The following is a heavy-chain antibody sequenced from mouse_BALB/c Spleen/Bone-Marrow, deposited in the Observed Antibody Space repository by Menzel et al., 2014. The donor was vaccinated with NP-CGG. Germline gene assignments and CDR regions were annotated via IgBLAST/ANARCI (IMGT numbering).Heavy chain of an antibody. J-gene: IGHJ2*01. D-gene: IGHD2-3*01. CDR2: INPSSGYT. CDR1: GYTFTTYT. CDR3: ARRDDGYVFFDY. V-gene: IGHV1-4*01. Sequence: QVQLKHSGADLARPGASVKMSCRASGYTFTTYTIHWVRQRPGQGLEWIGYINPSSGYTNYIQKFKDKATLTADKYSSTAYMQLSSLTSEDSAVYYCARRDDGYVFFDYWGQGTTLTVSS.